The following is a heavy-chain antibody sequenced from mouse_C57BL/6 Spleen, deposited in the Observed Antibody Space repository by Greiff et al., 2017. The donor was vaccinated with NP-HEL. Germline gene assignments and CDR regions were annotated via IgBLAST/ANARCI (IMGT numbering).Heavy chain of an antibody. CDR1: GFTFSSYA. Sequence: DVQLVESGEGLVKPGGSLKLSCAASGFTFSSYAMSWVRQTPEKRLEWVAYISSGGDYIYYADTVKGRFTISRDNARNTLYLQMSSLKSEDTAMYYCTRKDYSTWFAYWGQGTLVTVSA. J-gene: IGHJ3*01. D-gene: IGHD2-5*01. CDR2: ISSGGDYI. CDR3: TRKDYSTWFAY. V-gene: IGHV5-9-1*02.